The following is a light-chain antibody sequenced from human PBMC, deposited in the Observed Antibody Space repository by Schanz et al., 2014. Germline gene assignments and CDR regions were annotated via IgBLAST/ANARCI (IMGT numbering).Light chain of an antibody. CDR3: WSYAGSYTWV. CDR2: EGS. V-gene: IGLV2-23*01. J-gene: IGLJ3*02. CDR1: SSDVGSYKF. Sequence: QSALTQPASVSGSPGQSISISCTGTSSDVGSYKFVSSYHHHPGKAPYLMIYEGSQWPSGVSSRLSGSKSGNTASLTISGLQAEDEADYYCWSYAGSYTWVFGGGTKLTVL.